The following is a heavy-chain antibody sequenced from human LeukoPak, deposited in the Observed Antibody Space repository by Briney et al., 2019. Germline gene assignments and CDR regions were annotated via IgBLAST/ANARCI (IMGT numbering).Heavy chain of an antibody. Sequence: GGSLRLSCAASGLPFSSYAMSWVRQAPGMGLEWVSSISGGADITKYADSVKGRFTISRDNSKNTLYLQMNSLRAEDTAVYYCAKASFEGGSYSNDYWGQGTLVTVSS. CDR1: GLPFSSYA. D-gene: IGHD1-26*01. J-gene: IGHJ4*02. V-gene: IGHV3-23*01. CDR2: ISGGADIT. CDR3: AKASFEGGSYSNDY.